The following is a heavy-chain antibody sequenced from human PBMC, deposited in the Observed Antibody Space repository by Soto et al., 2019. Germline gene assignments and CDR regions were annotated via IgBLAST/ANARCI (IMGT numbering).Heavy chain of an antibody. D-gene: IGHD6-19*01. CDR2: VSHDGSNK. CDR3: ARVSIAVAGIAYYFAY. V-gene: IGHV3-30-3*01. CDR1: GFSFSSCA. Sequence: QVQLVESGGGVVQPGRSLSLSCAASGFSFSSCAMHWVRQAPGKGLEWVAVVSHDGSNKYYADSVKGRVTISRDNSINTVYLQMNSLRAEDTAVYYCARVSIAVAGIAYYFAYWGQGTLVTVSS. J-gene: IGHJ4*02.